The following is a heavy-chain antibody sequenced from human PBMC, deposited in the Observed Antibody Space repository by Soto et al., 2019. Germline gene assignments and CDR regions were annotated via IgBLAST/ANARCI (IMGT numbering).Heavy chain of an antibody. J-gene: IGHJ5*02. D-gene: IGHD3-16*01. CDR1: GYSFTVYW. CDR3: ARHEGGLKNWFDP. V-gene: IGHV5-10-1*01. Sequence: EVQLVQSGAEVKKPGESLRISCKGSGYSFTVYWISWVRQMPGKGLEWVGMIDPSDSYTNYSPSFQGHVTISADKSISTAYLQWSSLKASDTAMYYCARHEGGLKNWFDPWGQGTLVTVSS. CDR2: IDPSDSYT.